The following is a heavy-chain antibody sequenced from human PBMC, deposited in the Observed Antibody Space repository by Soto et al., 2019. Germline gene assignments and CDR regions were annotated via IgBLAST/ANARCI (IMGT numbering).Heavy chain of an antibody. CDR3: AGFEYSSSGYYYYGMDV. V-gene: IGHV1-69*01. J-gene: IGHJ6*02. Sequence: QVQLVQSGPEVKKPGSSVKVSCKASGGTFSSYAISWVRQAPGQGLEWMGGIIPIFGTANYAQKFQGRVTITADESTSTAYMELSSLRSEDTAVYYCAGFEYSSSGYYYYGMDVWGQGTTVTVSS. CDR2: IIPIFGTA. CDR1: GGTFSSYA. D-gene: IGHD6-6*01.